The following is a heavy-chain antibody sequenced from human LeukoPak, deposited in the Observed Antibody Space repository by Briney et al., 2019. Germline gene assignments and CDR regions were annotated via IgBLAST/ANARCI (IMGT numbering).Heavy chain of an antibody. Sequence: SETLSLTCTVSGGSVSSGSYYWSWIRQPPGKGLEWIGYIYYSGSTNYNPSLKSRVTISVDTSKNQFSLKLSSVTAADTAVYYCARETWILYYFDYWGQGTLVTVSS. D-gene: IGHD5-12*01. CDR1: GGSVSSGSYY. CDR3: ARETWILYYFDY. CDR2: IYYSGST. J-gene: IGHJ4*02. V-gene: IGHV4-61*01.